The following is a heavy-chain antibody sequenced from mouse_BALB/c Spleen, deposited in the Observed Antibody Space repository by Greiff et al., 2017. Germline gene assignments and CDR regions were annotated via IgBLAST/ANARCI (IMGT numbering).Heavy chain of an antibody. V-gene: IGHV2-9*02. CDR1: GFSLTSYG. CDR3: ARGFPTVVKPSFAY. J-gene: IGHJ3*01. CDR2: IWAGGST. Sequence: VQLVESGPGLVAPSQSLSITCTVSGFSLTSYGVHWVRQPPGKGLEWLGVIWAGGSTNYNSALMSRLSISKDNSKSQVFLKMNSLQTDDTAMYYCARGFPTVVKPSFAYWGQGTLVTVSA. D-gene: IGHD1-1*01.